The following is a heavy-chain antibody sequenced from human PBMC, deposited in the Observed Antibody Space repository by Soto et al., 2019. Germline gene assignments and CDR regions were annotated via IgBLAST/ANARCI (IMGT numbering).Heavy chain of an antibody. J-gene: IGHJ4*02. CDR3: ARHFYYGDYRGY. V-gene: IGHV4-39*01. Sequence: QLQLQESGPGLVKPSETLSLTCTVSGGSISSSSYYWGWTRQPPGKGLEWIGSIYYSGSTYYNPSLKSRVTISVDTSKNQFSLKLSSVTAADTAVYYCARHFYYGDYRGYWGQGTLVTVSS. CDR1: GGSISSSSYY. CDR2: IYYSGST. D-gene: IGHD4-17*01.